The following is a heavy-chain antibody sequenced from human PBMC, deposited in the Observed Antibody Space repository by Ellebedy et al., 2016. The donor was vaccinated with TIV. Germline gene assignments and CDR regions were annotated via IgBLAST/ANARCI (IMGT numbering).Heavy chain of an antibody. J-gene: IGHJ5*02. V-gene: IGHV3-7*01. Sequence: PGGSLRLSCVASGFSFRSYWMSWVRQAPGKGLEWVANIYQDGSNQYYVDSVKGRFTISRDNANKSLFLQINSLRGEGTAVYYCARRGSYGDYAVQINSWFDRWGRGTLVTVSS. CDR2: IYQDGSNQ. CDR1: GFSFRSYW. D-gene: IGHD4-17*01. CDR3: ARRGSYGDYAVQINSWFDR.